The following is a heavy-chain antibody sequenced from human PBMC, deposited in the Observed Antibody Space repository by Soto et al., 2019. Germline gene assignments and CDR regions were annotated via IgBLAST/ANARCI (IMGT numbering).Heavy chain of an antibody. V-gene: IGHV4-59*01. Sequence: SETLSLTCSVSGGSISSYYWSWIRQPPGKGLEWIGYVSYSGNTNYNPSLKSRVTISVDSSNNQFSLNLNSVTAADTAVYYCAAGSCSSSGCYWFDPWGQGTLVTSPQ. CDR2: VSYSGNT. CDR1: GGSISSYY. CDR3: AAGSCSSSGCYWFDP. D-gene: IGHD2-2*01. J-gene: IGHJ5*02.